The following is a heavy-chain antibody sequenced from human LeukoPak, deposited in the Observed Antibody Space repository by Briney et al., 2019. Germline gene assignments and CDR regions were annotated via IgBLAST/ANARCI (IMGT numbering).Heavy chain of an antibody. Sequence: GGSLRLSCAASGFTLSSYAMSWVRQAPGKGLEWVSAISDSGNTYHADSVKGRFTISRDNSKNTLYLQMNSLRAEDTAVYYCAKYCSGGSCYFDYWGQGTLVTVSS. CDR2: ISDSGNT. V-gene: IGHV3-23*01. CDR1: GFTLSSYA. D-gene: IGHD2-15*01. CDR3: AKYCSGGSCYFDY. J-gene: IGHJ4*02.